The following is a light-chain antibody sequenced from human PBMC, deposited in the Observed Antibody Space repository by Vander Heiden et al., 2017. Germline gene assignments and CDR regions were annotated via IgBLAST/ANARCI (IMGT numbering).Light chain of an antibody. CDR1: QGIRND. CDR3: RQDYNYPET. Sequence: AIQMTQSPSSLSASVGDRVTITCRASQGIRNDLGWYQQKPGKAPKLLIYGASSLHSGVPSRFSGSGSGTDFTLTISSLQPEDFATYYCRQDYNYPETFGQGTKVEIK. V-gene: IGKV1-6*01. CDR2: GAS. J-gene: IGKJ1*01.